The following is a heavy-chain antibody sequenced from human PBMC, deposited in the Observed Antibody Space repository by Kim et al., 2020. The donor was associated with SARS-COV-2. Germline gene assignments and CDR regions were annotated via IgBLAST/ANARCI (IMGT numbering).Heavy chain of an antibody. D-gene: IGHD3-10*01. CDR3: VIGRGWLPDM. Sequence: GSTNYNPSLGSRVSISLDTSKKHFSLNLSSVTAAHTAIYYCVIGRGWLPDMWGPGTLVTVSS. CDR2: GST. J-gene: IGHJ4*02. V-gene: IGHV4-61*03.